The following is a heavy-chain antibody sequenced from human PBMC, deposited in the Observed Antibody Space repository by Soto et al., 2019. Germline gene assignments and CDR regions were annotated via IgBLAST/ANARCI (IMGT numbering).Heavy chain of an antibody. CDR2: ISSSSSYI. J-gene: IGHJ4*02. V-gene: IGHV3-21*01. CDR1: GFTFSSYS. CDR3: TRDSSGYSSSWDPFDY. D-gene: IGHD6-13*01. Sequence: PGGSLRLSCAASGFTFSSYSMNWVRQAPGKGLEWVSSISSSSSYIYYADSVKGRFTISRDNAKNSLYLQMNSLRAEDTAVYYCTRDSSGYSSSWDPFDYWGQGTLVTVSS.